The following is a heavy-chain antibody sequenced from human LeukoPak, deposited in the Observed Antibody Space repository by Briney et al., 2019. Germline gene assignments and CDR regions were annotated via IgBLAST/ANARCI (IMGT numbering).Heavy chain of an antibody. J-gene: IGHJ4*02. CDR1: GGSFSGYY. D-gene: IGHD6-6*01. V-gene: IGHV4-34*01. Sequence: SETLSLTCAVYGGSFSGYYWSWIRQPPAKGLEWIGEINHSGSTNYNPSLKSRVAISVDTSKNQFSLKLSSVTAADTAVYYCARCSRIAARPLWLDYWGQGTLVTVSS. CDR3: ARCSRIAARPLWLDY. CDR2: INHSGST.